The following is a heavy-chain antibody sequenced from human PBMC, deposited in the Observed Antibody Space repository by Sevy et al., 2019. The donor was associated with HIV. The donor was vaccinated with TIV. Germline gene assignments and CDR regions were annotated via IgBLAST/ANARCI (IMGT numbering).Heavy chain of an antibody. CDR3: ARDYSNYGVFDY. V-gene: IGHV3-33*01. J-gene: IGHJ4*02. CDR2: IWYDGSNK. Sequence: GESLKISCAASGFTFSSYGMHWVHQAPGKGLEWVAVIWYDGSNKYYADSVKGRFTISRDNSKNTLYLQMNSLRAEDTAGYYCARDYSNYGVFDYWGQGTLVTVSS. CDR1: GFTFSSYG. D-gene: IGHD4-4*01.